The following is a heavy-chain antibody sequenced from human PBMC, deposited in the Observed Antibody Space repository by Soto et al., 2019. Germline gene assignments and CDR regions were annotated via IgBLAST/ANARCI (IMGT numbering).Heavy chain of an antibody. Sequence: ASVKVSCKASGYTFTGYYMHWVRQAPGQGLEWMGWINPNSGGTNYAQKFQGRVTMTRDTSISTAYMELSRLRSDDTAVYHCARVVAYSSSFCMDVWGQGTTVTVSS. CDR3: ARVVAYSSSFCMDV. CDR1: GYTFTGYY. V-gene: IGHV1-2*02. D-gene: IGHD6-13*01. J-gene: IGHJ6*02. CDR2: INPNSGGT.